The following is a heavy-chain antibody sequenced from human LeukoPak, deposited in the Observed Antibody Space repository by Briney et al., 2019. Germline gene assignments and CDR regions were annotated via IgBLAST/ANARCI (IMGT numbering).Heavy chain of an antibody. D-gene: IGHD6-6*01. CDR3: ASTLYSSSLDY. J-gene: IGHJ4*02. V-gene: IGHV4-4*07. CDR2: IYTSGST. CDR1: GGSISSYY. Sequence: PSETLSLTCTVSGGSISSYYWSWIRQPAGKGLEWIGRIYTSGSTNYNPSLKSRVTMSVDTSKNEFSLKLSSVTAADTAVYYCASTLYSSSLDYWGQGTLVTVSS.